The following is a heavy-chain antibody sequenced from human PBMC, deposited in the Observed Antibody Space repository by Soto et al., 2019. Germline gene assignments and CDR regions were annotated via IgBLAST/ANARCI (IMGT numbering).Heavy chain of an antibody. CDR2: INYSGTT. CDR3: ARIRKGGWDLHFDY. D-gene: IGHD6-19*01. Sequence: SETLSLTCSVSGGSFSSDSFIWSWVRQFPGKGLEWIGYINYSGTTYYNPSLRSRITMSVDTSKNQFSLNLSSVTAADTAVYYCARIRKGGWDLHFDYWGQGTLVTVSS. V-gene: IGHV4-31*03. J-gene: IGHJ4*02. CDR1: GGSFSSDSFI.